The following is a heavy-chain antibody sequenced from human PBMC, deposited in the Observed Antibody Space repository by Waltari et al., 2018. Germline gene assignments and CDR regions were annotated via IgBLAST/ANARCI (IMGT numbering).Heavy chain of an antibody. CDR1: GGSISNSY. D-gene: IGHD5-18*01. CDR3: ARHRRYNYGFIDY. Sequence: QVKLQESGPGLVKPSETLSITCAVSGGSISNSYWSWIRQPPGKGLEWIGYISYSGSTNYNPSLKSRVTISENTSNNQLSLRLTSVTAADTAVYYCARHRRYNYGFIDYWGQGTLVTVSS. CDR2: ISYSGST. V-gene: IGHV4-59*08. J-gene: IGHJ4*02.